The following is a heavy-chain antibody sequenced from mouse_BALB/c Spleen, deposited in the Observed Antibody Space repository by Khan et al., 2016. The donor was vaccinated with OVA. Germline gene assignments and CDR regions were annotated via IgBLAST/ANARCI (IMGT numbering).Heavy chain of an antibody. J-gene: IGHJ3*01. V-gene: IGHV3-6*01. D-gene: IGHD3-1*01. CDR2: IRYDGDS. Sequence: EVQLQESGPGLVKPSQSLSLTCSVTGYSITSGYFWNWIRQFPENKLEWMGYIRYDGDSNYNPSLKNRISITRDTSKNQFFLKLNSVNPEDTAMFYCAREGSSGPAWFAYWGQGTLVTVSP. CDR1: GYSITSGYF. CDR3: AREGSSGPAWFAY.